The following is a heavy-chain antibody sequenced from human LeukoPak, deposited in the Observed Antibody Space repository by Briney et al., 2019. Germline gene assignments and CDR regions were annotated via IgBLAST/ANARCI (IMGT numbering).Heavy chain of an antibody. V-gene: IGHV3-9*01. J-gene: IGHJ6*02. Sequence: GGSLRLSCAASGLTFDDYAMHWVRQAPGKGLEWVSGISWNSFNIDYADSVKGRFTISRDNAKNSLYLQMNSLRPEDTALYFCAKDIGRVSWYPYCHGMDVWGQGTTVTVSS. CDR3: AKDIGRVSWYPYCHGMDV. CDR2: ISWNSFNI. D-gene: IGHD6-13*01. CDR1: GLTFDDYA.